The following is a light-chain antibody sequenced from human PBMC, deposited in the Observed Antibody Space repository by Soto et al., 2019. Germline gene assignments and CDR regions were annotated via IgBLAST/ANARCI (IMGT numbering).Light chain of an antibody. J-gene: IGKJ2*01. Sequence: EIVLMQSPGTLSLSPGERATLSCRASQYMTRTYIAWYQQKPGQAPRLLIYAASNRATGIPDKFSGSGSGADYSLTISRLEPGDSAVYFCHQYDKAPQTFGQGTKVEIK. V-gene: IGKV3-20*01. CDR3: HQYDKAPQT. CDR1: QYMTRTY. CDR2: AAS.